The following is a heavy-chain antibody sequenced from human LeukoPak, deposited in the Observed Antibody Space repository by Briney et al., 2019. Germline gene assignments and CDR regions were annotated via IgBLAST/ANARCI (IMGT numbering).Heavy chain of an antibody. V-gene: IGHV1-69*01. J-gene: IGHJ3*02. CDR2: IIPIFGTA. Sequence: PSVKVSCKASGGTFSSYAISWVPQAPGQGLEWMGGIIPIFGTANYAQKFQGRVTITADESTSTAYMELSSLRSEDTAVYYCARGGSGWYWGLDIWGQGTMVTVSS. D-gene: IGHD6-19*01. CDR3: ARGGSGWYWGLDI. CDR1: GGTFSSYA.